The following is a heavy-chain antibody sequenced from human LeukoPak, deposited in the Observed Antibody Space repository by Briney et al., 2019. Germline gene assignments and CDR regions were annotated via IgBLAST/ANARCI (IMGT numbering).Heavy chain of an antibody. CDR3: ARDSNFWSGYYMDV. D-gene: IGHD3-3*01. V-gene: IGHV3-53*01. CDR2: IYSGGST. CDR1: GFTVSSNY. Sequence: GGSLRLSCAASGFTVSSNYMSWVRQAPGKGLEWVSVIYSGGSTYYADSVKGRFTISRDNSKNTLYLQMNSLRAEGTAVYYCARDSNFWSGYYMDVWGKGTTVTVSS. J-gene: IGHJ6*04.